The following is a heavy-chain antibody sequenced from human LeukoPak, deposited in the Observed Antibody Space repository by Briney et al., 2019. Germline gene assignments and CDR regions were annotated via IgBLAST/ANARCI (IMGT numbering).Heavy chain of an antibody. D-gene: IGHD2-21*01. CDR1: GGSFSPYY. V-gene: IGHV4-34*01. J-gene: IGHJ4*02. CDR2: INHSGST. CDR3: ARGGFYRGGECYVDY. Sequence: PSETLSLTCAVYGGSFSPYYWSWIRQPPGKGLEWIGEINHSGSTNYNPSLKSRVTISVDTSKNQFSLRLSSVTAADTAVYYCARGGFYRGGECYVDYWGQGTLVTVSS.